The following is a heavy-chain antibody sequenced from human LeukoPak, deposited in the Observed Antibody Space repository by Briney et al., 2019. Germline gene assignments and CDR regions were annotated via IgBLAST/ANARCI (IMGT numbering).Heavy chain of an antibody. Sequence: ASVKVSCKASGYTFTGYYMHWVRQAPGQGLEWMGWINPNSGGTNYAQKFQGWVTMTRDTSISTAYMELSRLRSDDTAVYYCARGGRPMTTYNWFDPWGQGTLVTVSS. CDR1: GYTFTGYY. D-gene: IGHD4-17*01. CDR3: ARGGRPMTTYNWFDP. J-gene: IGHJ5*02. V-gene: IGHV1-2*04. CDR2: INPNSGGT.